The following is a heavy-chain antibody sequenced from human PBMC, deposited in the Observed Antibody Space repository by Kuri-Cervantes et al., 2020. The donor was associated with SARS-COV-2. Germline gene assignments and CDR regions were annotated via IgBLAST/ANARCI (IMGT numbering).Heavy chain of an antibody. CDR3: ARGLVQDCDYWSGYEY. J-gene: IGHJ4*02. D-gene: IGHD3-3*01. CDR1: GGTFSSYA. CDR2: IIPIFGTA. V-gene: IGHV1-69*13. Sequence: SVKVSCKASGGTFSSYAISWVRQAPGQGLEWMGGIIPIFGTANYAQKFQGRVTITADESTSTAYMELSSLRSEDTVVYYCARGLVQDCDYWSGYEYWGQGTLVTVSS.